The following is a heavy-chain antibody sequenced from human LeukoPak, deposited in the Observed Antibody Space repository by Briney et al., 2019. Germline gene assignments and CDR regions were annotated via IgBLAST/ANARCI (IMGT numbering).Heavy chain of an antibody. CDR1: GFTFSSYG. V-gene: IGHV3-23*01. J-gene: IGHJ4*02. CDR2: ISGSGGIT. Sequence: GGSLRLSCAASGFTFSSYGMSWVRQAPGKGLEWVSSISGSGGITYYADSVKGRFTISGDNSESTVYLQMNSLRAEDTAVYHCAKTNGYYDYWGQGTLVTVSS. CDR3: AKTNGYYDY. D-gene: IGHD3-22*01.